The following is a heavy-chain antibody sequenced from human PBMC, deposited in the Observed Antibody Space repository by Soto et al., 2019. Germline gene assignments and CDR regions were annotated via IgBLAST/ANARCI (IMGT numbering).Heavy chain of an antibody. J-gene: IGHJ4*02. Sequence: SETLSLTCTVSGGSISSSSYYWGWIRQPPGKGLEWIGSIYYSGSTYYNPSLKSRVTISVDTSKNQFSLKLSSVTAADTAVYYCARRRTGTLDYWGQGTLVTVAS. CDR2: IYYSGST. CDR1: GGSISSSSYY. CDR3: ARRRTGTLDY. D-gene: IGHD1-7*01. V-gene: IGHV4-39*01.